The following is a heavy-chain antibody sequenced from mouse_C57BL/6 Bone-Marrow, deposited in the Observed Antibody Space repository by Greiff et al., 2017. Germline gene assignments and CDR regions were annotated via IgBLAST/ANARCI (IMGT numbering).Heavy chain of an antibody. Sequence: QVQLQQSGAELARPGASVKLSCKASGYTFTSYGISWVKQRPGQGLEWIGEIYPRSGNTYYNEKFTGKATLTADKASSTAYMELRSLTSEDSAVYVCARRVTTVVAKTAYWYFDVWGTGTTVTVSS. CDR2: IYPRSGNT. D-gene: IGHD1-1*01. J-gene: IGHJ1*03. CDR3: ARRVTTVVAKTAYWYFDV. CDR1: GYTFTSYG. V-gene: IGHV1-81*01.